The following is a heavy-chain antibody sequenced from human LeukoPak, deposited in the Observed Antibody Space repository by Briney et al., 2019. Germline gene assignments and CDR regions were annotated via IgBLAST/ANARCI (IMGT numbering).Heavy chain of an antibody. CDR3: ARGGTPQGYDTSWSRGNRFDP. CDR1: GGSISSDPYF. CDR2: IHHSGRT. V-gene: IGHV4-39*07. Sequence: SETLSLTCTVSGGSISSDPYFWGWIRQPPGKGLEWIGNIHHSGRTYYKPSLNSRVTMLVDTSKNQFSLKLNSVTAADTAVYYCARGGTPQGYDTSWSRGNRFDPWGQGTLVTVSS. D-gene: IGHD2-2*01. J-gene: IGHJ5*02.